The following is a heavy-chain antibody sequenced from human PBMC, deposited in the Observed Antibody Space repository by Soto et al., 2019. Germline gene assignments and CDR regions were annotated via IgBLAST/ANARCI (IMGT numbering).Heavy chain of an antibody. D-gene: IGHD3-22*01. CDR2: IIPIFGTA. J-gene: IGHJ4*02. CDR3: ARDPYYYDSSGYYRYFDY. V-gene: IGHV1-69*13. Sequence: GASVKVSCKASGCTFSSYAISWVRQAPGQGLEWMGGIIPIFGTANYAQKFQGRVTITADESTSTAYMELSSLRSEDTAVYYRARDPYYYDSSGYYRYFDYWGQGTLVTVSS. CDR1: GCTFSSYA.